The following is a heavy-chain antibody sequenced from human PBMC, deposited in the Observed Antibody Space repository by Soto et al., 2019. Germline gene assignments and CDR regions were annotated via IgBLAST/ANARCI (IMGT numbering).Heavy chain of an antibody. CDR3: TTDAASIDIVVVVAATGNNWFDP. CDR2: IKSKTDGGTT. V-gene: IGHV3-15*01. J-gene: IGHJ5*02. CDR1: GFTFSNAW. Sequence: GGSLRLSCAASGFTFSNAWMSWVRQAPGKGLEWVGRIKSKTDGGTTDYAAPVEGRFTISRDDSKNTLYLQMNSLKTEDTAVYYCTTDAASIDIVVVVAATGNNWFDPWGQGTLVTVSS. D-gene: IGHD2-15*01.